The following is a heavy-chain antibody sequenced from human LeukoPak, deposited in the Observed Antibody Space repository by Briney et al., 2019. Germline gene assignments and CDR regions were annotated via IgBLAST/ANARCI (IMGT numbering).Heavy chain of an antibody. CDR3: ARETPYSSSWTDFDY. CDR2: ITLSRTTI. CDR1: GFTFSNYN. D-gene: IGHD6-13*01. V-gene: IGHV3-48*01. Sequence: GGSLRLSCAASGFTFSNYNMHWVRQAPGKGLEWISYITLSRTTIYYADSVKGRFTISRDNAKNSLCLQMNSLRAEDTAMYFCARETPYSSSWTDFDYWGQGTLVTVSS. J-gene: IGHJ4*02.